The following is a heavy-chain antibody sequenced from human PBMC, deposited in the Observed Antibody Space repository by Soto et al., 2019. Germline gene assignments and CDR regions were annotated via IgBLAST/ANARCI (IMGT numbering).Heavy chain of an antibody. CDR1: GFSFSTYG. CDR2: IWYDGSNK. CDR3: ARRMPGEGTGGVDY. J-gene: IGHJ4*02. V-gene: IGHV3-33*01. Sequence: QVQLVESGGGVVQPGRSLRLSCAASGFSFSTYGMHWVRQAPGKGLEWVATIWYDGSNKYYTDSVKGRFTISRDNSKNTLYLQMNRLRDEATVNYFCARRMPGEGTGGVDYWGQGTLVTVSS. D-gene: IGHD1-1*01.